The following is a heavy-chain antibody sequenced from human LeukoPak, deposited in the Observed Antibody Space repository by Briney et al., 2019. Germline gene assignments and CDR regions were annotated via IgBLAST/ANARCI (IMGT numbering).Heavy chain of an antibody. V-gene: IGHV3-33*01. CDR2: IGYDGTNE. CDR1: GFTFSSYG. J-gene: IGHJ4*02. CDR3: GRVSPFDF. Sequence: GGSLRLSCAASGFTFSSYGMHWVRQAPGKGLEWVALIGYDGTNEYYADSVKGRFTISRDNSKNTLYLQMKGLRAEDTAFYYCGRVSPFDFWGQGILVTVSS.